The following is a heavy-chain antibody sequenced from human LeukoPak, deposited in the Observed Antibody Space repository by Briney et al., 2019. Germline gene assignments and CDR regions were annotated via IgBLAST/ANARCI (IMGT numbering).Heavy chain of an antibody. D-gene: IGHD3-3*01. Sequence: TGGSLRHSCAASGFTVSSNYMSWVRQAPGKGLEWVSVIYSGGSTYYADSVKGRFTISRDNSKNTLYLQMNSLRAEDTAVYYCATEGITIFGVAPTTWGQGTLVTVSS. CDR2: IYSGGST. V-gene: IGHV3-53*01. CDR1: GFTVSSNY. J-gene: IGHJ5*02. CDR3: ATEGITIFGVAPTT.